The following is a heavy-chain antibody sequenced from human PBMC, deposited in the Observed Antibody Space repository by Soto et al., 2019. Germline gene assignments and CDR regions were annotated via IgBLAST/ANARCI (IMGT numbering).Heavy chain of an antibody. Sequence: SETLSLTCTVSGGSISSSSYYWGWIRQPPGKGLEWIGSIYYSGSTYYNPSLKSRVTISVDTSKNQFSLKLSSVTAADTAVYYCARVLPYQLLPSSQLVPRLFDYWGQGTLVTVSS. CDR2: IYYSGST. D-gene: IGHD2-2*01. V-gene: IGHV4-39*01. J-gene: IGHJ4*02. CDR3: ARVLPYQLLPSSQLVPRLFDY. CDR1: GGSISSSSYY.